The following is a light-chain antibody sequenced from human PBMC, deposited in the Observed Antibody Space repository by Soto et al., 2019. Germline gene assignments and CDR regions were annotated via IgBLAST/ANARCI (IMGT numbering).Light chain of an antibody. CDR3: AAWDDSLSGRL. V-gene: IGLV1-47*02. Sequence: QSVLTQPPSASGTPGQRVTISCSGSSSNIGSNYVYWYQQLPGTAPKLLIYTNNQRPSGVPDRFSGSKSGTSASRAISGLRSEDEADYYCAAWDDSLSGRLFGGGTKLTVL. CDR1: SSNIGSNY. J-gene: IGLJ3*02. CDR2: TNN.